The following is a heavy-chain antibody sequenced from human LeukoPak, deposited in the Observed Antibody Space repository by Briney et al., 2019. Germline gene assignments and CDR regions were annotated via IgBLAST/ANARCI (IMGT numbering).Heavy chain of an antibody. J-gene: IGHJ4*02. CDR2: ISYDGSNK. CDR3: AREERGHLVGY. CDR1: GFTFSSYA. D-gene: IGHD6-6*01. Sequence: GRSLRLSCAASGFTFSSYAMHWVRQAPGKGLEWVAVISYDGSNKYYADSVKGRFTISRDNSKNTLYLQMNSLRAEDTAVYYCAREERGHLVGYWGQGTLVTVSS. V-gene: IGHV3-30*04.